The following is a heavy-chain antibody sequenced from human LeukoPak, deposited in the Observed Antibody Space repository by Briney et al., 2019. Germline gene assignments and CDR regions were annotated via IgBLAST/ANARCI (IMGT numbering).Heavy chain of an antibody. CDR2: IYYSGST. V-gene: IGHV4-59*01. CDR3: ARDEIGYFDY. D-gene: IGHD2-21*01. Sequence: SETLSLTCTVSGGSISSYYWSWIRQPPGKGLEWIGYIYYSGSTNYNPSHKSRVTISVDTSRNQFSLKLSSVTAADTAVYYCARDEIGYFDYWGQGTLVTVSS. J-gene: IGHJ4*02. CDR1: GGSISSYY.